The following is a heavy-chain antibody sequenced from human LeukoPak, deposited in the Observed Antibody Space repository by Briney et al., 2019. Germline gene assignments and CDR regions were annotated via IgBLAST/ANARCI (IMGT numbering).Heavy chain of an antibody. CDR3: ARRDYYDSSGFAFDI. Sequence: SETLSLTCAVSGYSISSGYYWGWIRQPPGKGLEWIGSIYHSGSTYYNSSLKSRVTISVDTSKNQFSLKLSSVTAADTAVYYCARRDYYDSSGFAFDIWGQGTMVTVSS. J-gene: IGHJ3*02. CDR2: IYHSGST. V-gene: IGHV4-38-2*01. CDR1: GYSISSGYY. D-gene: IGHD3-22*01.